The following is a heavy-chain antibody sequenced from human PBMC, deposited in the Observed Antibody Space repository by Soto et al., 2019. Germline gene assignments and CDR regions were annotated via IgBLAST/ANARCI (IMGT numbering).Heavy chain of an antibody. CDR2: INPNSGGT. D-gene: IGHD6-13*01. V-gene: IGHV1-2*02. CDR3: ASPNPRSSWSAYYYYGMDV. CDR1: GYTFTGYY. Sequence: GASVKVSGKAAGYTFTGYYMDWVRHAPGQGLEWMGWINPNSGGTNYAQKFQGRVTMTRDTSISTASMELSRLRSDDTAVYYCASPNPRSSWSAYYYYGMDVWGQGTTVTVCS. J-gene: IGHJ6*01.